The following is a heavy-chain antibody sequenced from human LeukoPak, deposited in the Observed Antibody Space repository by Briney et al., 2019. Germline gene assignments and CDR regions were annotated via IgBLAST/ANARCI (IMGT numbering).Heavy chain of an antibody. CDR1: GFTFSSYA. Sequence: GGSLRLSCAASGFTFSSYAMSWVRQAPGKGLEWVSYISSSGSTIYYADSVKGRFTISRDNAKNSLYLQMNSLRAEDTAVYYCARVPRTTGTLWYYYYYYMDVWGKGTAVTISS. CDR2: ISSSGSTI. J-gene: IGHJ6*03. D-gene: IGHD1-1*01. CDR3: ARVPRTTGTLWYYYYYYMDV. V-gene: IGHV3-48*03.